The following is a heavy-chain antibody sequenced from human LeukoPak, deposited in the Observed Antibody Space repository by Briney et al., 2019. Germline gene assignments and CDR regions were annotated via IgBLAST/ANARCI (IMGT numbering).Heavy chain of an antibody. CDR1: GFTFSSYA. Sequence: PGGSLRLSCAASGFTFSSYAMSWVRQAPGKGLEWVSAISGSGGSTHYADSVKGRFTISRDNSKNTLYLQMNSLRAEDTAVYYCAKDVEGYCSSTSCYPSAFDYWGQGTLVTVSS. V-gene: IGHV3-23*01. J-gene: IGHJ4*02. D-gene: IGHD2-2*01. CDR2: ISGSGGST. CDR3: AKDVEGYCSSTSCYPSAFDY.